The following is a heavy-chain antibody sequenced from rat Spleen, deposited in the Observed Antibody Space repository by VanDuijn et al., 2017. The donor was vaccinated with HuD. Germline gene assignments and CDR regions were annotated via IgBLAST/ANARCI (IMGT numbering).Heavy chain of an antibody. D-gene: IGHD4-4*01. Sequence: EVQLVESGGGLVQPGRSMKLSCAASGFTFSSFPMAWVRQAPTKGLEWVATISTSGGSTYYRDSVKGRFTISRDNAESTLSLQMDSLRSEDSATYYCARLGNLGFGNWFAYWGQGTLVTVSS. J-gene: IGHJ3*01. V-gene: IGHV5-46*01. CDR3: ARLGNLGFGNWFAY. CDR2: ISTSGGST. CDR1: GFTFSSFP.